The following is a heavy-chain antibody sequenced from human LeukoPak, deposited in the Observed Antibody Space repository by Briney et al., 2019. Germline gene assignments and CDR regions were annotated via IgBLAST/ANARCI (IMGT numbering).Heavy chain of an antibody. CDR1: GFTFSDYY. CDR2: ISSSGSTI. Sequence: GGSLRLSCAASGFTFSDYYMSWIRQAPGKGLEWVSYISSSGSTIYYADSVKGRFTISRDNAKNSLYLQMNSLRAGDTAVYYCARDHYYDSSGYFLGYWGQGTLVTVSS. CDR3: ARDHYYDSSGYFLGY. D-gene: IGHD3-22*01. J-gene: IGHJ4*02. V-gene: IGHV3-11*01.